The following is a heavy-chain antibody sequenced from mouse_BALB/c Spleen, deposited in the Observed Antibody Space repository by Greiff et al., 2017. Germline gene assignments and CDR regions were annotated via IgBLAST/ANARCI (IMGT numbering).Heavy chain of an antibody. CDR3: ARRETTGPGFAY. Sequence: QVQLQQSGAELAKPGASVKMSCKASGYTFTSYWMHWVKQRPGQGLEWIGYINPSTGYTEYNQKFKDKATLTADKSSSTAYMQLSSLTSEDSAVYYCARRETTGPGFAYWGQGTLVTVSA. D-gene: IGHD1-1*01. CDR1: GYTFTSYW. J-gene: IGHJ3*01. CDR2: INPSTGYT. V-gene: IGHV1-7*01.